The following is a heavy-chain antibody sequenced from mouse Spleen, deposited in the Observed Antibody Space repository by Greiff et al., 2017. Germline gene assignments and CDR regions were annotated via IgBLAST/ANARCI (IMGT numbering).Heavy chain of an antibody. D-gene: IGHD2-1*01. CDR2: IDPSDSYT. CDR1: GYTFTSYW. V-gene: IGHV1-69*01. Sequence: QVQLQQSGAELVMPGASVKLSCKASGYTFTSYWMHWVKQRPGQGLEWIGEIDPSDSYTNYNQKFKGKATLTVDKSSSTAYMQLSSLTSEDSAVYYCARAYGNLFAYWGQGTLVTVTA. J-gene: IGHJ3*01. CDR3: ARAYGNLFAY.